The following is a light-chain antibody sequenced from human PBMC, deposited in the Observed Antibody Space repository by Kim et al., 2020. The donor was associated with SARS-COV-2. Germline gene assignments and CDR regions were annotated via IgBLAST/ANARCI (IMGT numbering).Light chain of an antibody. CDR1: HTVTNDS. Sequence: TPSPTATHTVTNDSFACYQQNPGPPPSLLISDASYRATGTPYRFSGSGSGTHFTLTISRLEPEDFAVYYCQQSSYSPRTFGQGTKVDIK. J-gene: IGKJ1*01. CDR2: DAS. CDR3: QQSSYSPRT. V-gene: IGKV3-20*01.